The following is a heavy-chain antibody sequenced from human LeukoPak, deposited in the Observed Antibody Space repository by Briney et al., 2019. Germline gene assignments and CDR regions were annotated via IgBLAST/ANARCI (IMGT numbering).Heavy chain of an antibody. CDR2: IGSDGVDT. J-gene: IGHJ6*03. D-gene: IGHD3-10*01. V-gene: IGHV3-23*01. CDR1: GFPFSTFA. Sequence: GGSLRLSCTAAGFPFSTFAMGWARQAPGKELEWLSGIGSDGVDTFYGDSAKGRFTISRDNSKNTLYLQMNSLRAEDTAVYYCALRVPGYYYMDVWGKGTTVTVSS. CDR3: ALRVPGYYYMDV.